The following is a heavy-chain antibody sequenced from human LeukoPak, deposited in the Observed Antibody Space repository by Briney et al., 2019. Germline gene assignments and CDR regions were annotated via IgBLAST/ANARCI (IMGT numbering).Heavy chain of an antibody. CDR3: AREYHHLGMDV. Sequence: VASVTVSCKASGYTFTSYAMNWVRQAPGQGLEWMGWINTNTGNPTYAQGFTGRFVFSLDTSVSTAYLQISSLKAEDTAVYYCAREYHHLGMDVWGQGTTVTVSS. D-gene: IGHD2-2*01. J-gene: IGHJ6*02. CDR2: INTNTGNP. V-gene: IGHV7-4-1*02. CDR1: GYTFTSYA.